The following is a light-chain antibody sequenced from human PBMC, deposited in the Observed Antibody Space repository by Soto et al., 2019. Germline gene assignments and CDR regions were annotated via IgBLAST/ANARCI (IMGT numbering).Light chain of an antibody. CDR1: QEISNH. J-gene: IGKJ4*01. V-gene: IGKV1-16*02. Sequence: DIQMTQSPSSLSASVGDRVTITCRASQEISNHLAWFQQKPGKPPKSLIYDASSLQSGDPSKFSGSGSGTDFNLTISSLQPEDFATYYCQQYHNYPVTFGGGTKVEIK. CDR2: DAS. CDR3: QQYHNYPVT.